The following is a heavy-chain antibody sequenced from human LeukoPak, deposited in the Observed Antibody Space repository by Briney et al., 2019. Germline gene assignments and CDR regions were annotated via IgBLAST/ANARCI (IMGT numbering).Heavy chain of an antibody. D-gene: IGHD1-26*01. CDR2: IYHSGST. CDR3: ARVPPREPPDY. V-gene: IGHV4-38-2*02. J-gene: IGHJ4*02. CDR1: GYSISSGYY. Sequence: PETLSLTCTVSGYSISSGYYWGWIRQPPEKGLEWIGSIYHSGSTYYNPSLKSRVTISVDTSKNQFSLKLSSVTAADTAVYYCARVPPREPPDYWGQGTLVTVSS.